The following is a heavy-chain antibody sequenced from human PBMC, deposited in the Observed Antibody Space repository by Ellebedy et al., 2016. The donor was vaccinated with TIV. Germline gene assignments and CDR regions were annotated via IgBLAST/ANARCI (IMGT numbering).Heavy chain of an antibody. CDR1: GGSISGYY. D-gene: IGHD1-1*01. CDR2: IYYSGIT. CDR3: ARWNEGFDY. Sequence: MPSETLSLTCTVSGGSISGYYWGWIRQPPGKVLEWIGYIYYSGITDYNPSLRSRVIISVDTSKNQLSLKLSSVTAADAAMYYCARWNEGFDYWGQGTLVTVSS. J-gene: IGHJ4*02. V-gene: IGHV4-59*08.